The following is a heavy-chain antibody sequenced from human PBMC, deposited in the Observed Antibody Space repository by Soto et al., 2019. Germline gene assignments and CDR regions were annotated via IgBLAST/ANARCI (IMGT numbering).Heavy chain of an antibody. CDR2: IYYSGST. D-gene: IGHD3-9*01. CDR3: ARGIRYFDWLFEYFDY. Sequence: SETLSLTCTVSGGSISSYYWSWIRQPPGKGLEWIGYIYYSGSTNYNPSLKSRVTISVDTSKNQFSLKLSSVTAADTAVYYCARGIRYFDWLFEYFDYWGQGTLVTVSS. V-gene: IGHV4-59*01. CDR1: GGSISSYY. J-gene: IGHJ4*02.